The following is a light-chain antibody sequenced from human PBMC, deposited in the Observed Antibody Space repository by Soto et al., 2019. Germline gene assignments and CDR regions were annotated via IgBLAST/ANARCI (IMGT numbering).Light chain of an antibody. CDR3: QHYKSYSDT. CDR1: QSLSSW. Sequence: DIQMTQSPSTLSASVGDRVTITCRASQSLSSWLAWYQQKPGKAPKLLIYKASSLESGVPPRFSGIGSGTEFTLTISRLQPDDFAYYYCQHYKSYSDTCGQGTKLETK. J-gene: IGKJ2*01. V-gene: IGKV1-5*03. CDR2: KAS.